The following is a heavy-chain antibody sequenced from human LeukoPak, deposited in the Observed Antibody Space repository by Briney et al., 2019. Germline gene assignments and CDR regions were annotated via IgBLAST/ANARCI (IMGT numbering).Heavy chain of an antibody. CDR2: INHSGST. Sequence: SETLSLTCAVYGGSFSGYYWSWIRQPPGKGLEWIGEINHSGSTNYNPSLKSRVTISVDTSKNQFSLKLSSVTAADTAVYYCAREVPAAHLWGQGTLATVSS. J-gene: IGHJ4*02. V-gene: IGHV4-34*01. D-gene: IGHD2-2*01. CDR1: GGSFSGYY. CDR3: AREVPAAHL.